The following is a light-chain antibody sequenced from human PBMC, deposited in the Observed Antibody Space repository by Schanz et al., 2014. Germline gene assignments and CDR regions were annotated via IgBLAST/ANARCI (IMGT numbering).Light chain of an antibody. V-gene: IGKV3-15*01. J-gene: IGKJ4*01. CDR3: QQYRDWPLT. CDR2: DAS. Sequence: EIVMTQSPATLSVSPGERATLSCRASQSVSSSYLAWYQQKPGQAPRLLIYDASNRATGIPARFSGSGSGTEFTLTISSLQSEDFAVYYCQQYRDWPLTFGGGTKVEIK. CDR1: QSVSSSY.